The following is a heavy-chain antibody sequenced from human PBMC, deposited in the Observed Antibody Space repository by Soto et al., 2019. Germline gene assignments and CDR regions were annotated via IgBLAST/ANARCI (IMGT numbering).Heavy chain of an antibody. V-gene: IGHV4-31*03. J-gene: IGHJ5*02. Sequence: QVQLQESGPGLVKPSQTLSLTCTVSGGSISSGGNYWSWIRQHPGKGLEWFGYIYYSGSTYYTPSLKSRVTISVDTSKNQFSLKLSSVTAADTAVYFCARVWVVPAAIRDIWFDPWGQGTLVTVSS. CDR3: ARVWVVPAAIRDIWFDP. CDR1: GGSISSGGNY. CDR2: IYYSGST. D-gene: IGHD2-2*01.